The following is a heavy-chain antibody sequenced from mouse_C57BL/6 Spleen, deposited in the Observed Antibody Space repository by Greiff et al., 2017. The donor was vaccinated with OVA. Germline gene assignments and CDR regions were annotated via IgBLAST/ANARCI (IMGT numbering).Heavy chain of an antibody. J-gene: IGHJ1*03. CDR2: IDPSDSYT. CDR3: ARDYGSSYWYFDV. CDR1: GYTFTSYW. V-gene: IGHV1-59*01. D-gene: IGHD1-1*01. Sequence: QVQLQQPGAELVRPGTSVKLSCKASGYTFTSYWMHWVKQRPGQGLEWIGVIDPSDSYTNYNQKFKGKATLTVDTSSSTAYMQLSSLTSEDSAYYDCARDYGSSYWYFDVWGTGTTVTVSS.